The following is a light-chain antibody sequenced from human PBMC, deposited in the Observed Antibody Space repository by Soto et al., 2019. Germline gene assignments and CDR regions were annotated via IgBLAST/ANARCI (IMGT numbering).Light chain of an antibody. J-gene: IGKJ1*01. CDR3: QQYNNWPPERT. CDR2: GAS. CDR1: QSVGSN. V-gene: IGKV3-15*01. Sequence: EIVMTQSPATLSVSPGDRAALSCRASQSVGSNLAWYQQNPGQAPRLLIYGASTRATVIPARFSGSGSGSEFTQPTGGLQSEGFGIWDCQQYNNWPPERTFSQGTKVEIK.